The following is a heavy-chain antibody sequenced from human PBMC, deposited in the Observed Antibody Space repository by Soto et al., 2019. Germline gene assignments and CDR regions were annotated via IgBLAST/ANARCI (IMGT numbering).Heavy chain of an antibody. CDR1: GGSVSSGSYY. J-gene: IGHJ4*02. CDR3: ARALIAVAGKSISFDY. CDR2: IYYSGST. D-gene: IGHD6-19*01. V-gene: IGHV4-61*01. Sequence: PSETLSLTCTVSGGSVSSGSYYWSWIRHPPGKGLEWIGYIYYSGSTNYNPSLKSRVTISVDTSKNQFSLKLSSVTAADTAVYYCARALIAVAGKSISFDYWGQGTLVTVSS.